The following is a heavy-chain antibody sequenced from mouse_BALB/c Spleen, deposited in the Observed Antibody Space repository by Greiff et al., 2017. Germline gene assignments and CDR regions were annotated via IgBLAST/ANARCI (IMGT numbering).Heavy chain of an antibody. D-gene: IGHD1-1*01. J-gene: IGHJ4*01. Sequence: VQLQQSGAELVRPGSSVKISCKASGYAFSSYWMNWVKQRPGQGLEWIGQIYPGDGDTNYNGKFKGKATLTADKSSSTAYMLLSSLTSEDSSVYFCARRKDHTGAMDYWGQGTSVTVSS. V-gene: IGHV1-80*01. CDR3: ARRKDHTGAMDY. CDR2: IYPGDGDT. CDR1: GYAFSSYW.